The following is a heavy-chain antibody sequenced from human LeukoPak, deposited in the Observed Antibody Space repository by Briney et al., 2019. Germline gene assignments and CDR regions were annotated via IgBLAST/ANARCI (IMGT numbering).Heavy chain of an antibody. D-gene: IGHD2-15*01. CDR3: ARGHRVCSGGSCYGDY. CDR2: ISYDGSNK. CDR1: GFTFSSYA. J-gene: IGHJ4*02. Sequence: PGGSLRLSCAASGFTFSSYAMHCVRQAPGKGLEWVAVISYDGSNKYYADSVKGRFTISRDNSKNTLYLQMNSLRAEDTAVYYCARGHRVCSGGSCYGDYWGQGTLVTVSS. V-gene: IGHV3-30-3*01.